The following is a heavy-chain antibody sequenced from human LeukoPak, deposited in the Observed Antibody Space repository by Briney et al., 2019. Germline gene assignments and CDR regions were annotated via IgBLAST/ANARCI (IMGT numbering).Heavy chain of an antibody. J-gene: IGHJ4*02. D-gene: IGHD3-9*01. CDR1: GFTFTSSA. V-gene: IGHV1-58*02. CDR2: IVVGSGNT. Sequence: GASVKVSCKASGFTFTSSAMQGVRQARGQRLEWIGWIVVGSGNTNYAQKFQERVTITRDMSTSTAYMELSSLRSEDTAVYYCAAAPYDILTGYYNLYDYWGQGTLVTVSS. CDR3: AAAPYDILTGYYNLYDY.